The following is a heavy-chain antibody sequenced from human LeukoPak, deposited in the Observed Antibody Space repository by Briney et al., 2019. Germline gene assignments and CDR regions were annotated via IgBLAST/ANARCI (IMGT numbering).Heavy chain of an antibody. J-gene: IGHJ5*02. V-gene: IGHV1-69*13. CDR1: GGTFSSYA. CDR2: IIPIFGTA. Sequence: SVKVSCKASGGTFSSYAISWVRQAPGQGLEWMGGIIPIFGTANYAQRFQGRVTITADESTSTAYMELSSLRSEDTAVYYCARNREYCSGGSCYHWFDPWGQGTLVTVSS. CDR3: ARNREYCSGGSCYHWFDP. D-gene: IGHD2-15*01.